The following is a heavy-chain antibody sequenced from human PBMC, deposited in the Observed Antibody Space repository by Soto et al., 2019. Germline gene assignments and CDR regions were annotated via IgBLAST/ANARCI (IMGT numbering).Heavy chain of an antibody. CDR3: SRDQIADAANGYGMDV. V-gene: IGHV2-70*11. CDR1: GFSLSTSGMC. Sequence: SGPTLVNPTQTLTLTCTFSGFSLSTSGMCVSWIRQPPGKALEWLARIDWDDDKYYSTSLKTRLTISKDTSKNQVVLTMTNMDAVYSSTCYSSRDQIADAANGYGMDVWGQGTTVTVSS. J-gene: IGHJ6*02. CDR2: IDWDDDK. D-gene: IGHD2-15*01.